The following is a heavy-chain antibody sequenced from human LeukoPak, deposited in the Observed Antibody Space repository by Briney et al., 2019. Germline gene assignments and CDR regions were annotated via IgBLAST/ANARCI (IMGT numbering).Heavy chain of an antibody. D-gene: IGHD1-26*01. CDR2: ISSSGSSI. J-gene: IGHJ4*02. CDR3: ARDLGVVGATIGY. CDR1: GFTFSGYY. V-gene: IGHV3-11*01. Sequence: GGSLRLSCAASGFTFSGYYMSWIRQAPGEGLGWVSYISSSGSSIYYADSVKGRFTISRDNAKNSLYLQMNSLRAEDTAVYYCARDLGVVGATIGYWGQGTLVTVSS.